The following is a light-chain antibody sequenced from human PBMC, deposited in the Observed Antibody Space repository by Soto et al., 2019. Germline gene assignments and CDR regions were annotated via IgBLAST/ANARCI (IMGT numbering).Light chain of an antibody. J-gene: IGKJ2*01. CDR1: QTTNNY. CDR3: QQSYSMPYA. V-gene: IGKV1-39*01. Sequence: DVQMTQYPSSLSASVGYRVTITCRASQTTNNYLNWYQLKPGKAPKLLIYAASTLQTGVPSRFTGSGSGTDFTLTIISLQPEDYATYFCQQSYSMPYAFGPRTKVDIK. CDR2: AAS.